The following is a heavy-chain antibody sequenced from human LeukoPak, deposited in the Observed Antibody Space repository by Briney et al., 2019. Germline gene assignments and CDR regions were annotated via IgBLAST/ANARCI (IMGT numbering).Heavy chain of an antibody. CDR3: ARGSGSYGY. V-gene: IGHV3-7*04. J-gene: IGHJ4*02. CDR1: GFTFRSYA. Sequence: GGSLRLSCAASGFTFRSYAMTWVRQAPGKGLEWVANIKQDGSEKYYVDSVKGRFTISRDNAKNSLYLQVNSLRAEDTAVYYCARGSGSYGYWGQGALVTVSS. CDR2: IKQDGSEK. D-gene: IGHD1-26*01.